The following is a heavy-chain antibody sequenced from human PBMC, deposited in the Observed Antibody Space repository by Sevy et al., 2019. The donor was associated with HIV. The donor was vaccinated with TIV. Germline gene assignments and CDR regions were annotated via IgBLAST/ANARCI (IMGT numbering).Heavy chain of an antibody. CDR1: GFTFSSYS. CDR3: ARGYCSGTSCSSGRAWVAFDI. Sequence: GGSLRLSCAVSGFTFSSYSMNWVHQAPGKGLEWVSSISSSSNYIYYADSVKGRFTISRDNAKDSLFLQMNRLRAEDTAIYYCARGYCSGTSCSSGRAWVAFDIWGQGTMVTVSS. V-gene: IGHV3-21*01. J-gene: IGHJ3*02. CDR2: ISSSSNYI. D-gene: IGHD2-15*01.